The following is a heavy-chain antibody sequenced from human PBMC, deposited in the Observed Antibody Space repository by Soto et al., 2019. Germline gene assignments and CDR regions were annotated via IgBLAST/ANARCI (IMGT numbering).Heavy chain of an antibody. CDR1: GFTFSSYG. D-gene: IGHD2-21*02. V-gene: IGHV3-33*01. Sequence: QVQLVESGGGVVQPGRSLTLSCVASGFTFSSYGMHWVRQAPGKRLEWVPFFWYDGRNENYIDSGQGRFSISRDNSKNTLYLQMNSVAAEDTAVYYCARGTATDGLDSWGQGTLVTVSS. J-gene: IGHJ5*01. CDR3: ARGTATDGLDS. CDR2: FWYDGRNE.